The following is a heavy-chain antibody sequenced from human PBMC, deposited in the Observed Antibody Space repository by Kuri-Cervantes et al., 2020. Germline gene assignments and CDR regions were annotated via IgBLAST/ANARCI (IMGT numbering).Heavy chain of an antibody. J-gene: IGHJ4*02. Sequence: GGSLRLSCAASGFTFSSYAMSWVRQAPGKGLEWVSAISGSGGSTYYADSVKGRFTVSRDNSKNTLYLQMNSLRAEDTAVYYCAREVKEEDYFDYWGQGTLVTVSS. CDR1: GFTFSSYA. D-gene: IGHD2-21*01. V-gene: IGHV3-23*01. CDR3: AREVKEEDYFDY. CDR2: ISGSGGST.